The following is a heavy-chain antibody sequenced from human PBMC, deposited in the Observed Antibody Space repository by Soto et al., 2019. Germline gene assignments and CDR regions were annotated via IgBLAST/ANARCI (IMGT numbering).Heavy chain of an antibody. V-gene: IGHV3-7*04. CDR1: GFIFSRNG. J-gene: IGHJ5*02. CDR2: IKQDGSEE. CDR3: ARVVGAPNWFDP. D-gene: IGHD1-26*01. Sequence: EVQLVFSGGGLAQPGGSQRLSCAPCGFIFSRNGMRWVPQSRGRGLEWVANIKQDGSEEYYVHSEKGRFTISRDNAKNSLYLQMNSLRAEDTAVYYCARVVGAPNWFDPWGQGTLVTVSS.